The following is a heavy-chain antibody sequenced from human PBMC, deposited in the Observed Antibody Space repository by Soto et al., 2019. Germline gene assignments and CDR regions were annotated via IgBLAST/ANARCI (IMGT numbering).Heavy chain of an antibody. CDR1: GFTFSDYY. CDR2: ISSSGSTI. J-gene: IGHJ6*02. D-gene: IGHD6-19*01. V-gene: IGHV3-11*01. CDR3: ARAHQWLVSRYYYGMDV. Sequence: QVQLVESGGGLVKPGGSLRVSCAASGFTFSDYYMSWIRQAPGKGLEWVSYISSSGSTIYYADSVKGRFTISRDNAKNSLYLQMNSLRAEDTAVYYCARAHQWLVSRYYYGMDVWGHGTTVTVSS.